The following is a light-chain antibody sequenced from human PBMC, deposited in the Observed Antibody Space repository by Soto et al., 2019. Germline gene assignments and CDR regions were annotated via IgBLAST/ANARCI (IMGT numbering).Light chain of an antibody. Sequence: EIVMTQSPATLSVSPGERATLSCRASQSVSSNLAWYQQKPGQAPRLLIYGASTRATGIPARFSGSGSGTEFTLTISSLQSEDFAVYYCQQYNNLPRTFSQGTKVEIK. J-gene: IGKJ1*01. CDR2: GAS. V-gene: IGKV3-15*01. CDR1: QSVSSN. CDR3: QQYNNLPRT.